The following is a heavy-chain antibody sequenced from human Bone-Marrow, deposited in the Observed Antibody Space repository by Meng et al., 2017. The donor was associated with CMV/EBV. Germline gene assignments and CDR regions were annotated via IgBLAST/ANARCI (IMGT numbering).Heavy chain of an antibody. J-gene: IGHJ6*02. V-gene: IGHV1-2*02. CDR2: INPTSGGT. CDR3: ARVTKFWSGRIYYYGMDV. Sequence: ASVKVSRKASGYTFTGYYMHWVRQAPGQGLEWMGWINPTSGGTNYAQKFQGRVTITTDESTSTAYMELSSLRSEDTAVYYCARVTKFWSGRIYYYGMDVWGQGTTVTVSS. D-gene: IGHD3-3*01. CDR1: GYTFTGYY.